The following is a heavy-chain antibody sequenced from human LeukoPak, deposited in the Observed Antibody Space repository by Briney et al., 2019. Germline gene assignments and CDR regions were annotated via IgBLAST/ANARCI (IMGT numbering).Heavy chain of an antibody. D-gene: IGHD2-15*01. CDR3: ARVGAARSYYYYGMDV. CDR1: GGSFSGYY. Sequence: SETLSLTCAVYGGSFSGYYWSWIRQPPGKGLEWIGEINHSGSTNYNPSLKSRVTISVDTSKNQFSLKLSSVTAADTAVYYCARVGAARSYYYYGMDVWGQGTTVTVSS. CDR2: INHSGST. V-gene: IGHV4-34*01. J-gene: IGHJ6*02.